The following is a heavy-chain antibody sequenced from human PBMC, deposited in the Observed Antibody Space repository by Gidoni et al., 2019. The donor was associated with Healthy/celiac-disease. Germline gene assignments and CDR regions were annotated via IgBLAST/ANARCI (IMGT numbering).Heavy chain of an antibody. J-gene: IGHJ4*02. D-gene: IGHD6-13*01. CDR1: GGSISSSSYY. CDR3: ARSLGIAAADY. V-gene: IGHV4-39*01. Sequence: QLQLQESGPGLVKPSETLSLTCTVSGGSISSSSYYWGWIRQPPGKGLEWIGSIYYSGSTYYNPSLKSRVTISVDTSKNQFSLKLSSVTAADTAVYYCARSLGIAAADYWGQGTLVTVSS. CDR2: IYYSGST.